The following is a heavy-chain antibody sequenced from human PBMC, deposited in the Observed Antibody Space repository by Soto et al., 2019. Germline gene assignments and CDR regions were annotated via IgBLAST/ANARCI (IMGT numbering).Heavy chain of an antibody. Sequence: SETLSLTCTVSGGSISSYYWSWIRQPPGKGLEWIGYIYHSGSTNYNPSPESRVTISVDTSKNQFSLKLSSVTAADTAVYYCARRIPTQYYHYYMDVWGKGITVTVSS. J-gene: IGHJ6*03. CDR2: IYHSGST. CDR1: GGSISSYY. CDR3: ARRIPTQYYHYYMDV. V-gene: IGHV4-59*08. D-gene: IGHD2-21*01.